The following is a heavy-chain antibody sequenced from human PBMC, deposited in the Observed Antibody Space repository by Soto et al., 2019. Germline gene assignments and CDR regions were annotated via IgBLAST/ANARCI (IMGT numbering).Heavy chain of an antibody. CDR3: ARYSGSYWHYLDF. J-gene: IGHJ4*02. CDR2: IYPGDSDT. CDR1: GYSFASHW. Sequence: GESLKISCKGSGYSFASHWVAWVRQMPEKGLAWIGTIYPGDSDTKYSSAFRGHVTISADTSVSTAYLQWRSLEATDGAIYYCARYSGSYWHYLDFWGQGTLVTVS. V-gene: IGHV5-51*01. D-gene: IGHD1-26*01.